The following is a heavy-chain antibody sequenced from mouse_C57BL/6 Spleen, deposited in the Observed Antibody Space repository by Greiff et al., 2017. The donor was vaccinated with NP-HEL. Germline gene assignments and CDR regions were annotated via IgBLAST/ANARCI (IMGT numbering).Heavy chain of an antibody. CDR3: ARCGYVGAMDY. D-gene: IGHD1-2*01. CDR2: IYTGSGST. Sequence: VQLQQPGPQLVKPGASVKMSCKASGYTFTSYWITWVKQRPGQGLEWIGEIYTGSGSTNYNEKFKSKATLTVDTSSSTAYMQLSSLTSEDSAVXSSARCGYVGAMDYWGQGTSVTVAS. CDR1: GYTFTSYW. V-gene: IGHV1-55*01. J-gene: IGHJ4*01.